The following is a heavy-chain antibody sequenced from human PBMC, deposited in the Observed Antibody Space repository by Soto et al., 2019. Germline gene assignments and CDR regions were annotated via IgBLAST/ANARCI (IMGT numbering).Heavy chain of an antibody. V-gene: IGHV3-23*01. CDR2: ISASGGST. D-gene: IGHD2-2*01. Sequence: GGSLRLSCAASGFTFSSYAMSWVRQAPGKGLEWVSAISASGGSTYYADSVKGRFTISRGNSKNTLYLQMNSLRAEDTAVYYCAKDSVGYCSSTSCYGYDYWGQGTLVTVSS. CDR3: AKDSVGYCSSTSCYGYDY. CDR1: GFTFSSYA. J-gene: IGHJ4*02.